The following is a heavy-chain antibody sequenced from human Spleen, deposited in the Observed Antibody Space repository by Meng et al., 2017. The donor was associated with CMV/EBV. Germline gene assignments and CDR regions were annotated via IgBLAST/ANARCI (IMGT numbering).Heavy chain of an antibody. CDR1: GGSFSGYY. V-gene: IGHV4-34*01. CDR2: INHSGST. D-gene: IGHD6-6*01. CDR3: ARGGTFEYSSTDYYYGMDV. Sequence: SETLSLTCAVYGGSFSGYYWSWIRQPPGKGLEWIGEINHSGSTNYNPSLKSRVTISVDTSKNQFSLKLSSVTAADTAVYYCARGGTFEYSSTDYYYGMDVWGQGTTVTVSS. J-gene: IGHJ6*02.